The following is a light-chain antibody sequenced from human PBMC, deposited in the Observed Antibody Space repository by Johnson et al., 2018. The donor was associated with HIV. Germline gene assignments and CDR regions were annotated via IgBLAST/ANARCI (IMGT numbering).Light chain of an antibody. CDR1: SSNIGSNY. CDR3: GTWDSSLSAGGV. Sequence: HSVLTQPPSVSAAPGQKVTISCSGSSSNIGSNYVSWYQQFPGAAPKLLIYEDNKRPSVIPDRFSGSKSGTSATLGITGLQTGDEADYYCGTWDSSLSAGGVFGTGTKVTVL. J-gene: IGLJ1*01. V-gene: IGLV1-51*02. CDR2: EDN.